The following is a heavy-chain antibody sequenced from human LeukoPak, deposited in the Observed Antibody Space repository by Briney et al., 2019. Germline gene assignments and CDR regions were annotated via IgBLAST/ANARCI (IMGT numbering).Heavy chain of an antibody. V-gene: IGHV3-23*01. CDR1: GFTFSDYY. J-gene: IGHJ4*02. CDR3: AKVSPLGPTPMRNYFDY. CDR2: ISGSGGST. Sequence: GGSLRLSCAASGFTFSDYYMNWVRQAPGKGLEWVSGISGSGGSTHYADSVKGRFTISRDNSKGTLYLQMNSLRAEDTAIYYCAKVSPLGPTPMRNYFDYWGQGALVTVSS.